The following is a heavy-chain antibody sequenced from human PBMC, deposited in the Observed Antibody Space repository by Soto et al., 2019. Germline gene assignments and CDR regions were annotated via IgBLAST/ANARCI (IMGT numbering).Heavy chain of an antibody. CDR3: CRHDARWGSCDY. V-gene: IGHV3-73*01. J-gene: IGHJ4*02. Sequence: GGSLRLSCAASGLTFSASAMHWVRQAPGKGLEWVGRIRNKVDSYQTVYAAPVNGRFTISRDDSKNMAYLQMNSLTIEDTAVYYCCRHDARWGSCDYSGQGPRGTVSS. CDR1: GLTFSASA. D-gene: IGHD2-21*01. CDR2: IRNKVDSYQT.